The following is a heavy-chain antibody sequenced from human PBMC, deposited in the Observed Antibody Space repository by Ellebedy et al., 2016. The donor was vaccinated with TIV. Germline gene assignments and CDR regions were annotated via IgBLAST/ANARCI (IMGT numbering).Heavy chain of an antibody. Sequence: SETLSLXXAVYGGSFSGYYWSWIRQPPGKGLEWIGEINHSGSTNYNPSLKSRVTISVDTSKNQFSLKLSSVTAADTAVYYCARGGVPAAMGWGYYYYYMDVWGKGTTVTVSS. J-gene: IGHJ6*03. CDR1: GGSFSGYY. D-gene: IGHD2-2*01. CDR2: INHSGST. V-gene: IGHV4-34*01. CDR3: ARGGVPAAMGWGYYYYYMDV.